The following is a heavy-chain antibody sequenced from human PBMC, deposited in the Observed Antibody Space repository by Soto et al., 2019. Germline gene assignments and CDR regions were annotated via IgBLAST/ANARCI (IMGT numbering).Heavy chain of an antibody. D-gene: IGHD3-9*01. CDR1: GGTFSSYA. Sequence: QVQLVQSGAEVKKPGSSVKVSCKASGGTFSSYAISWVRQAPGQGLEWVGRITPILAIANYAQKFQGRLTITADKSKSTAYMELSSLRAEDTAVYYCAREMDDILTGPIINAFDIWGQGTMVSFSS. CDR2: ITPILAIA. CDR3: AREMDDILTGPIINAFDI. V-gene: IGHV1-69*04. J-gene: IGHJ3*02.